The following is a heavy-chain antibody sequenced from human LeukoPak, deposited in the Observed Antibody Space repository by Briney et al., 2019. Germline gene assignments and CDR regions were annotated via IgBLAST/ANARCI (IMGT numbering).Heavy chain of an antibody. CDR2: ISSSSSTI. D-gene: IGHD3-22*01. J-gene: IGHJ4*02. Sequence: PGRSLRLSCAASGFTFSSYSMNWVRQAPGKGLEWVSYISSSSSTIYYADSVKGRFTISRDNAKNSLYLQMNSLRAEDTAVYYCARDIERYYDSSGYVPSWGQGTLVTVSS. V-gene: IGHV3-48*01. CDR3: ARDIERYYDSSGYVPS. CDR1: GFTFSSYS.